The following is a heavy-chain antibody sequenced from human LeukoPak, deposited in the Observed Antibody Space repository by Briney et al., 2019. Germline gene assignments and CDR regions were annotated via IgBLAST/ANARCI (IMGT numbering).Heavy chain of an antibody. D-gene: IGHD3-10*01. V-gene: IGHV4-59*08. CDR1: GASINTFS. Sequence: PSETLSLTCSVSGASINTFSCSWFRQPPGKGLEWIGYIYYSGSTNYNPSLKSRVTISVDTSKNQFSLKLSSVTAADTAVYYCAVATLWFGELTLEYWGQGTLVTVSS. J-gene: IGHJ4*02. CDR3: AVATLWFGELTLEY. CDR2: IYYSGST.